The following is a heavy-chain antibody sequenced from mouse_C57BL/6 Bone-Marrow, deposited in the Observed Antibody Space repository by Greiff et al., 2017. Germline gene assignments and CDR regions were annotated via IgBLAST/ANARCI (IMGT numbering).Heavy chain of an antibody. CDR2: IDPSDSYT. V-gene: IGHV1-69*01. J-gene: IGHJ3*01. D-gene: IGHD1-1*01. Sequence: VQLQQPGAELVMPGASVKLSCKASGYTFTSYWMHWVKQRPGQGLEWIGEIDPSDSYTNYNQKFKGTSTLTVDKSSSTAYMQLSSLTSEDSAVYYCAREIYYYGSSPPWFAYWGQGTLVTVSA. CDR1: GYTFTSYW. CDR3: AREIYYYGSSPPWFAY.